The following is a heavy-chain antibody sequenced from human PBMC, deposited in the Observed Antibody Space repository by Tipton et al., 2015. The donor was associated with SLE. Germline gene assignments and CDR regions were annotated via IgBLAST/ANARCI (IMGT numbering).Heavy chain of an antibody. D-gene: IGHD2/OR15-2a*01. CDR1: NGSIGSDY. V-gene: IGHV4-34*01. J-gene: IGHJ4*02. Sequence: TLSLTCSVSNGSIGSDYWTWIRQPPGKGLEWIGEINHSGSTNYNPSLKSRVSISADTSKNQLFLEMTSVTAADTAIYYCARPFKNYWGQGTLVTVSS. CDR2: INHSGST. CDR3: ARPFKNY.